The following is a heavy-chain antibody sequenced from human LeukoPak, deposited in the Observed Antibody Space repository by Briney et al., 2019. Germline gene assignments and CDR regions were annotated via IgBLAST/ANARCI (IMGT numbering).Heavy chain of an antibody. J-gene: IGHJ6*03. Sequence: SETLSLTSTVSGGSISSYYWCWIRQPPGKGQEWIGRIYTSGSTNYNPSLKSRVTMSVNTSKNQFSLKLSSVTAADTAVYYCARELGYCSSTSCYYYYMDVWGKGTTVTVSS. CDR1: GGSISSYY. CDR3: ARELGYCSSTSCYYYYMDV. CDR2: IYTSGST. D-gene: IGHD2-2*03. V-gene: IGHV4-4*07.